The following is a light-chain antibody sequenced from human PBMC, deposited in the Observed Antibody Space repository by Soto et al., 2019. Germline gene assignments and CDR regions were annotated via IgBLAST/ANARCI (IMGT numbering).Light chain of an antibody. Sequence: DIQMTQSPSTLSASVGDRVTITCRASQSFSTWLAWYQQKPGKAPKLLIYDASSLETGVPSRFSGGGSGTEFTLTISSLQPDDFATYYCQQYNSYWWTFGQGTKVDIK. CDR2: DAS. V-gene: IGKV1-5*01. CDR3: QQYNSYWWT. J-gene: IGKJ1*01. CDR1: QSFSTW.